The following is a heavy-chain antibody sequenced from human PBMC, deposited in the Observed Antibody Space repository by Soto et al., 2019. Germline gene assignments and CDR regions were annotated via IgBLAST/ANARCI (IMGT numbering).Heavy chain of an antibody. CDR3: ARSPTYYYDSSGYYNWFDP. D-gene: IGHD3-22*01. V-gene: IGHV3-21*01. CDR2: ISSSSSYI. CDR1: GFTFSSYS. Sequence: GGSLRLSCAASGFTFSSYSMNWVRQAPGKGLEWVSSISSSSSYIYYADPVKGRFTISRDNAKNSLYLQMNSLRAEDTAVYYCARSPTYYYDSSGYYNWFDPWGQGTLVTVSS. J-gene: IGHJ5*02.